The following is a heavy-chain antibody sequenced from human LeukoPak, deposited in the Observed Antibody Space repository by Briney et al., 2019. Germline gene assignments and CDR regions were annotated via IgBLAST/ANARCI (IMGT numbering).Heavy chain of an antibody. V-gene: IGHV4-38-2*02. J-gene: IGHJ4*02. D-gene: IGHD6-13*01. Sequence: PSETLSLTCTVSGYSINNGYYWGWIRQPPGKGLGWIGSIYHSGSTYYKPSLKSRVTISVDTSKNQFSLKLSSVTAADTAVYYCARDHDSSSCPYFDYWGQGTLVTVSS. CDR1: GYSINNGYY. CDR2: IYHSGST. CDR3: ARDHDSSSCPYFDY.